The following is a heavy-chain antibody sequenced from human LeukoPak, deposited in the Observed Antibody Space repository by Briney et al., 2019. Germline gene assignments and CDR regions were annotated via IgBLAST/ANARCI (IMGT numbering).Heavy chain of an antibody. D-gene: IGHD5-18*01. CDR3: ARDTYNYGSSAYDFDY. CDR2: IYTSGST. V-gene: IGHV4-4*07. J-gene: IGHJ4*02. CDR1: GVSIRSYY. Sequence: SETLSLTCSVSGVSIRSYYWSWLRQRAGKGLDWIGRIYTSGSTNYNPSLKRRVTTSVDTSKNQFSLKLSSVTAADTAVYYCARDTYNYGSSAYDFDYWGQGTLVTVSS.